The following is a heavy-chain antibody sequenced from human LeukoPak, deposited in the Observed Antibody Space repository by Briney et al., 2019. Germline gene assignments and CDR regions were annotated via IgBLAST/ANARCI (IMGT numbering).Heavy chain of an antibody. CDR1: GGSISGYY. D-gene: IGHD2-2*01. V-gene: IGHV4-4*07. CDR2: VYTSGST. Sequence: KPSETLSLTCTVSGGSISGYYWSWIRQPAGKGLEWIGRVYTSGSTHYDPSLKSRVTMSVDTSKNQFSLKLSSVTAADTAVYYCAKCLQRYCSSTSCLIDAFDIWGQGTMVTVSS. J-gene: IGHJ3*02. CDR3: AKCLQRYCSSTSCLIDAFDI.